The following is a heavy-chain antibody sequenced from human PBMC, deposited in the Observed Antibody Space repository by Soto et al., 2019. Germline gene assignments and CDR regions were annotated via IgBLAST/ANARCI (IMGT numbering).Heavy chain of an antibody. V-gene: IGHV3-23*01. D-gene: IGHD2-15*01. J-gene: IGHJ5*02. CDR2: ISGSGGST. CDR3: AKEGSGGSYGVNWFDP. CDR1: GFTFSSYA. Sequence: TGGSLRLSCAASGFTFSSYAMSWVRQAPGKGLEWVSAISGSGGSTYYADSVKGRFTISRDNSKNTLYLQMNSLRAEDTAVYYCAKEGSGGSYGVNWFDPWGQGTLVTVSS.